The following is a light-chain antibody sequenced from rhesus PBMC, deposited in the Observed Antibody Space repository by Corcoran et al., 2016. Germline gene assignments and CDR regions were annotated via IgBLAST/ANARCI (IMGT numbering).Light chain of an antibody. CDR2: GAS. V-gene: IGKV3-24*04. Sequence: EIVMTQSPATLALSPGERATLSCRASQSVSSYFAWYQQKPGQAPRLLICGASSRAGGIPDRFSGSGSGTEFPLTIGSLEPGDVGVYFCLQSRNWWTFGQGTKVEIK. CDR3: LQSRNWWT. J-gene: IGKJ1*01. CDR1: QSVSSY.